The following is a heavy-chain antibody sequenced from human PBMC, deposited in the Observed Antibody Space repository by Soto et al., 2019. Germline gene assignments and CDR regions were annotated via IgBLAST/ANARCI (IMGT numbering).Heavy chain of an antibody. CDR1: GFTFSNAW. Sequence: GGSLRLSCAASGFTFSNAWINWVRQAPGKGLEYVSAISSNGGSTYYADSVKGRFTISRDNSKNTLYLQMGSLRAEDMAVYYCARGGQAKGYYYGMDVWGQGTTVTVSS. CDR2: ISSNGGST. CDR3: ARGGQAKGYYYGMDV. V-gene: IGHV3-64*02. J-gene: IGHJ6*02.